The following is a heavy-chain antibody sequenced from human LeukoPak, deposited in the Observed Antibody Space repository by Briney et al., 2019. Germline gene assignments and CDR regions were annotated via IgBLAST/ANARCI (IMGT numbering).Heavy chain of an antibody. CDR3: AKDLAIYGQIVVVPTAPGLYYYGMDV. Sequence: PGGSLRLSCAASGFTFSGYGMHWVRQAPGKWLEWVAVLSYDGNNKFYADSLKGRFTISRDNSKNTLYVQMNSVRREDTAVYYCAKDLAIYGQIVVVPTAPGLYYYGMDVWGQGTTVTVSS. V-gene: IGHV3-30*18. J-gene: IGHJ6*02. D-gene: IGHD2-2*01. CDR1: GFTFSGYG. CDR2: LSYDGNNK.